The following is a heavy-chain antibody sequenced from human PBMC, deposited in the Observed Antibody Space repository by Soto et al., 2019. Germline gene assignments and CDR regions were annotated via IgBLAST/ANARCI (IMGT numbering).Heavy chain of an antibody. Sequence: EVQLLESGGGLVQPGGSLRLSCAASGFTFSTYAMSWVRQAPGKGLEWVSAISGSGGNTYYTDSVRGRFTISRDNSKNTVYPQMNSLRAESTAVDSCVVRKTGCYFGSWGQGTLVTVSS. V-gene: IGHV3-23*01. CDR2: ISGSGGNT. J-gene: IGHJ4*02. D-gene: IGHD3-9*01. CDR3: VVRKTGCYFGS. CDR1: GFTFSTYA.